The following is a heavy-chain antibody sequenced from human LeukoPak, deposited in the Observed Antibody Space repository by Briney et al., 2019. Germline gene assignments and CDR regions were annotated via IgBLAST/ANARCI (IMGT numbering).Heavy chain of an antibody. J-gene: IGHJ4*02. CDR3: ARVPYSTGTYDY. CDR1: GFTFSDYS. CDR2: ITSSGTTI. Sequence: GGSLRLSCAASGFTFSDYSMNWVRQAPGKGLEWVSYITSSGTTIYADSVKGRFTISRDNAKNSLFLQMNSLRDEDTAVYYCARVPYSTGTYDYWGQGTLVTVSS. D-gene: IGHD6-19*01. V-gene: IGHV3-48*02.